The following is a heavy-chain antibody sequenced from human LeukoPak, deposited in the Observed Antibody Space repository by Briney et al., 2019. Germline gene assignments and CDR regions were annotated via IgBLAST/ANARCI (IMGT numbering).Heavy chain of an antibody. J-gene: IGHJ3*02. V-gene: IGHV4-30-4*01. CDR1: GGSIRRGVYY. D-gene: IGHD2-15*01. CDR3: ARGVVVVVAATRGIFEAFDI. Sequence: SQTLSLTCTLSGGSIRRGVYYWRWIRQPPGKALEWIGYIYYSGSTYYNPSLKSRVTISVDTSKNQFSLKLSSLTAADTAVYYCARGVVVVVAATRGIFEAFDIWGQGTMVTVSS. CDR2: IYYSGST.